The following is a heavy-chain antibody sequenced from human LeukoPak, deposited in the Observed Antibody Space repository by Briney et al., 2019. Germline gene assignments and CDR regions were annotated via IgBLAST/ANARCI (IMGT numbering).Heavy chain of an antibody. Sequence: SXXVSCKASGYTFTSYGISWVRQAPGQGLEWMGWISAYNGNTNYAQKLQGRVTMTTDTSTSTAYMELRSLRSDDTAVYYCARGFRRVGANDYWGQGTLVTVSS. D-gene: IGHD1-26*01. V-gene: IGHV1-18*01. CDR3: ARGFRRVGANDY. CDR2: ISAYNGNT. J-gene: IGHJ4*02. CDR1: GYTFTSYG.